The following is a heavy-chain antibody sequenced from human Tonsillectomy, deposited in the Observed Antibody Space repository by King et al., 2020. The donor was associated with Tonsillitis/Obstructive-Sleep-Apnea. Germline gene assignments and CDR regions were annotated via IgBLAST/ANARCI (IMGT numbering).Heavy chain of an antibody. CDR3: ARRKYFDWLPPSSNWFDP. Sequence: VQLQQWGAGLLKPSETLSLTCAVYGGSFSGYYWSWIHQPPGKGLEWIGEINHSGSTNYNPSLKSRVTISVDTSKNQFSLKLSSVTAADTAVYYCARRKYFDWLPPSSNWFDPWGQGTLVTVSS. J-gene: IGHJ5*02. CDR1: GGSFSGYY. CDR2: INHSGST. V-gene: IGHV4-34*01. D-gene: IGHD3-9*01.